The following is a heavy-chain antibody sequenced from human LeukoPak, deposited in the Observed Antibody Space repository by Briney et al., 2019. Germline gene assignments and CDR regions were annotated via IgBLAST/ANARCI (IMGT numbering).Heavy chain of an antibody. CDR3: ARGPPGYCNGGSCSQSYFGY. CDR1: GGSISSYY. CDR2: INHSGST. D-gene: IGHD2-15*01. Sequence: PSETLSLTCTVSGGSISSYYWSWIRQPPGKGLEWIGEINHSGSTNYNPSLKSRVTISVDTSKNQFSLKLSSVTAADTSVYYCARGPPGYCNGGSCSQSYFGYWGQGTLVTVSS. V-gene: IGHV4-34*01. J-gene: IGHJ4*02.